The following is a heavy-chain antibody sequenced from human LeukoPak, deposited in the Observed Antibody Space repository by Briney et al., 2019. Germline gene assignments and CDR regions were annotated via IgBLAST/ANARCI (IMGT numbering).Heavy chain of an antibody. D-gene: IGHD3-10*01. CDR3: TTLTVAESLWFGATYGMDV. J-gene: IGHJ6*02. CDR1: GFTFSNAW. Sequence: SGGSLRLSCAASGFTFSNAWMSWVRQAPGKGLEWVGRIKSKTDGGTTDYAAPVKGRLTISRDDSKNTLYLQMNSLKTEDTAVYYCTTLTVAESLWFGATYGMDVWGQGTTVTVSS. V-gene: IGHV3-15*01. CDR2: IKSKTDGGTT.